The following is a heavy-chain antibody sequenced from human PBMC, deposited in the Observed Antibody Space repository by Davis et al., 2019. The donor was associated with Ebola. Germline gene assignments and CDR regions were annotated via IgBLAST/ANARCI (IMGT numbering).Heavy chain of an antibody. D-gene: IGHD2-15*01. J-gene: IGHJ3*02. CDR3: RAAQEAFEI. CDR1: GFTFSMYW. Sequence: PGGSLRLSCAASGFTFSMYWMYWVRQAPGKGLVWVARIKGDGSSINYADSVKGRFTISRDNAKSSVYLQMSSLRAEDTAVYYCRAAQEAFEIWGQGTMVTVSS. V-gene: IGHV3-74*01. CDR2: IKGDGSSI.